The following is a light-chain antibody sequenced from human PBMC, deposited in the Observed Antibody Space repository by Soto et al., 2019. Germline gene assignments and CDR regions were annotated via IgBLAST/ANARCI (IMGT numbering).Light chain of an antibody. CDR1: SSDVGGYNY. CDR2: EVS. V-gene: IGLV2-14*01. Sequence: QSVLTQPASVSGSPGQSITISCTGTSSDVGGYNYVSWYQQYPGKAPKLMIYEVSNRPSGVSSRFSGSKSGNTAPLTISGLQAEDEADYFCHSYTSSSTLVFGTGTKVTV. CDR3: HSYTSSSTLV. J-gene: IGLJ1*01.